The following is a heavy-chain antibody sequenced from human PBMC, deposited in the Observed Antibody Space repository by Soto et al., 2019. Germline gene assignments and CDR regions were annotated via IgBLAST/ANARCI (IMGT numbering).Heavy chain of an antibody. CDR1: GGTFSSYT. CDR3: AREGRSGGTVYFDD. D-gene: IGHD2-15*01. Sequence: GASVKVSCKASGGTFSSYTISWVRQAPGQGLEWMGRIIPILGIANYAQKFQGRVTITADKSTSTAYMELSSLRSEDTAVYYCAREGRSGGTVYFDDWGQGTLVTVSS. V-gene: IGHV1-69*04. CDR2: IIPILGIA. J-gene: IGHJ4*02.